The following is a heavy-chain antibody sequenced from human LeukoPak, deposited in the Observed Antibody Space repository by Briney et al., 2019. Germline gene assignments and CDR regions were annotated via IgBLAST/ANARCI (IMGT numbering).Heavy chain of an antibody. Sequence: GASVKVSCKASGYTFTRYDINWVRQATGQGREWMGWMNPNSGNTGYAQKFQGRVTITRNTSINTAYMELGSLRSEDTAVYYCASPIAVTTAFDYWGQGTLVTVSS. CDR2: MNPNSGNT. CDR3: ASPIAVTTAFDY. J-gene: IGHJ4*02. D-gene: IGHD4-17*01. V-gene: IGHV1-8*03. CDR1: GYTFTRYD.